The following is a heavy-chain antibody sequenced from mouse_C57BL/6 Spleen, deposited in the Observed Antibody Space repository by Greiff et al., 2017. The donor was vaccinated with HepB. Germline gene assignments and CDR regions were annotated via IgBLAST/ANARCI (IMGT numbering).Heavy chain of an antibody. J-gene: IGHJ4*01. D-gene: IGHD1-1*01. CDR1: GYTFTDYY. CDR2: INPNNGGT. CDR3: ARDGSSSGAMDY. V-gene: IGHV1-26*01. Sequence: EVQLQQSGPELVKPGASVKISCKASGYTFTDYYMNWVKQSHGKSLEWIGDINPNNGGTSYNQKFKGKATLTVDKSSSTAYMELRSLTSEDSAVYYCARDGSSSGAMDYWGQGTSVTVSS.